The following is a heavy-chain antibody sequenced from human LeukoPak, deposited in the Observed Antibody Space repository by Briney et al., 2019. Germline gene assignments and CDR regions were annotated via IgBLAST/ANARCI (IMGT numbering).Heavy chain of an antibody. CDR1: GFTFSSYA. CDR3: ARDTVWFGNNYYYYYGMDV. J-gene: IGHJ6*02. V-gene: IGHV3-30-3*01. CDR2: ISYDGSNK. Sequence: HSGGSLRLSCAASGFTFSSYAMHWVRQAPGKGLEWVAVISYDGSNKYYADSVKGRFTISRDNSKNTLYLQMNSLRAEDTAVYYCARDTVWFGNNYYYYYGMDVWGQGTTVTVSS. D-gene: IGHD3-10*01.